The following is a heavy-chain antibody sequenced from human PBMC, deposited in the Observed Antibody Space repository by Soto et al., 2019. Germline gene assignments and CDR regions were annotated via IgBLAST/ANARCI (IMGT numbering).Heavy chain of an antibody. Sequence: QVQLQESGPGLVKPSQTLSLTCTASGGSITNDDYYWNWIRQLPGKGLEWIGYIHNSGTTDYNPSLKSRVTISVDTSKSQFSLKLSSVTAADTAVYFCARQKQWLSPFDDWGQGTLVTVSS. CDR2: IHNSGTT. CDR1: GGSITNDDYY. J-gene: IGHJ4*02. CDR3: ARQKQWLSPFDD. V-gene: IGHV4-31*03. D-gene: IGHD6-19*01.